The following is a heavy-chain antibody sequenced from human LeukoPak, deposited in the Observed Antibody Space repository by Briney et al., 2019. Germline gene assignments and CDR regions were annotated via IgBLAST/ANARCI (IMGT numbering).Heavy chain of an antibody. Sequence: SETLSLTCIVSGGSISSSSHYWGWIRQPPGKGLEWIGSIYYSGSTYYSPSLKSQVTISVDTSKNQFSLKLRSVTAADTAVYHCARHWAYCSGGTCYSFDDWGQGTLVTVSS. V-gene: IGHV4-39*01. CDR3: ARHWAYCSGGTCYSFDD. CDR1: GGSISSSSHY. CDR2: IYYSGST. J-gene: IGHJ4*02. D-gene: IGHD2-15*01.